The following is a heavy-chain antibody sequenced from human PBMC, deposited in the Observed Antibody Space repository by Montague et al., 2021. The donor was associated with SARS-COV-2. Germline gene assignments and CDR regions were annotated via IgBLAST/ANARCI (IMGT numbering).Heavy chain of an antibody. CDR1: GASMNSYY. CDR3: ARVEGMIGGITHFDY. V-gene: IGHV4-59*01. D-gene: IGHD2-21*01. Sequence: SETLSLTCSVSGASMNSYYWTWVRQSPGTGLQWIGYTYYSGSTSYDPSLQSRLTMTVDTSKNQFTLRLMSVTAADSAVYYCARVEGMIGGITHFDYWGQGLRGTVSS. CDR2: TYYSGST. J-gene: IGHJ4*02.